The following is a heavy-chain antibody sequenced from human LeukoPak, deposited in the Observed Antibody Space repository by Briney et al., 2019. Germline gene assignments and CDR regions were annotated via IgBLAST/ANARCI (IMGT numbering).Heavy chain of an antibody. Sequence: ASVKVSCKASGYTFTSYGISWVRQAPGQGLEWMGWISAYNGNTNYAQKLQGRVTMTTDTSTSTAYMELRSLRSDDTAVYYCATVDILPVSFDYWGQGTLVTVSS. J-gene: IGHJ4*02. CDR3: ATVDILPVSFDY. CDR1: GYTFTSYG. V-gene: IGHV1-18*01. CDR2: ISAYNGNT. D-gene: IGHD3-9*01.